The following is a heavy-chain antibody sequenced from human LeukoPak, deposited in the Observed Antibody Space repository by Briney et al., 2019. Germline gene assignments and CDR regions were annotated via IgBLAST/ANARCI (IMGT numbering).Heavy chain of an antibody. CDR2: ISPTSGDT. J-gene: IGHJ1*01. CDR3: ARDTRWELPEYFQH. CDR1: GYTFTGYY. Sequence: ASVKVSCKTSGYTFTGYYMHWVRQAPGQGLEWMGWISPTSGDTRYAQIFQGRVAMTRDTSISTAYMELSRLRSDDTAVYYCARDTRWELPEYFQHWGQGTLVTVSS. D-gene: IGHD1-26*01. V-gene: IGHV1-2*02.